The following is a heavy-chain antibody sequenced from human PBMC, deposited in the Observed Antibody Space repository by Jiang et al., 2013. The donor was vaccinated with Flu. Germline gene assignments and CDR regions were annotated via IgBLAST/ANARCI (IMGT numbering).Heavy chain of an antibody. CDR3: ARDDYSSSDH. CDR1: GFTFSRYW. Sequence: GLVQPGGSLRLSCAASGFTFSRYWMSWVRQAPGKGLEWVANIKQDGSEKYYVDSVKGRFTISRDNTKNSLYLQMNSLRAEDTAVYYCARDDYSSSDHWGQGTLVTVSS. D-gene: IGHD6-6*01. V-gene: IGHV3-7*03. J-gene: IGHJ4*02. CDR2: IKQDGSEK.